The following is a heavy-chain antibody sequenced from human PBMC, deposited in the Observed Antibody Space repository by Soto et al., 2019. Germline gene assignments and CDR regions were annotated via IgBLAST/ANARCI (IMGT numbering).Heavy chain of an antibody. J-gene: IGHJ4*02. D-gene: IGHD3-10*01. Sequence: SEALSLTSNVFGLSFGGYYWSWIRQPPGKGLEWIGEINHSGSTNYNPSLKSRVTISVDTSKNQFSLKLSSVTAADTAVYYCARSAYGSGNDYWGQG. CDR2: INHSGST. CDR3: ARSAYGSGNDY. CDR1: GLSFGGYY. V-gene: IGHV4-34*01.